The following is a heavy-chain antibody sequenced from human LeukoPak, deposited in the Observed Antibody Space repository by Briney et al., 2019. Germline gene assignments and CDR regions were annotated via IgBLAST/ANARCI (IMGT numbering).Heavy chain of an antibody. CDR3: ARASGWYRYYFDF. Sequence: SETLSLTCTVSGGSISSSSYYWNWIRQPPGKGLEWIGYIYYSGSTNYNPSLKSRVTISVDTSKNQFSLRLSSVTAADTAVYYCARASGWYRYYFDFWGQGTLVTVSS. D-gene: IGHD6-19*01. J-gene: IGHJ4*02. CDR1: GGSISSSSYY. CDR2: IYYSGST. V-gene: IGHV4-61*01.